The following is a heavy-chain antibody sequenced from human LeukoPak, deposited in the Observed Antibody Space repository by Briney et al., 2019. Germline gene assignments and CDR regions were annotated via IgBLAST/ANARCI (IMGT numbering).Heavy chain of an antibody. CDR2: INREKRDT. D-gene: IGHD5-12*01. Sequence: ASMTLSFKSSAYTFTFYAIHWVRHAPGQGLEWMGWINREKRDTGYAHKFQGRVTITSDPSISTAYMELSSLRSDDTAVYYCAKKVRGPSHPLDFWGQGTLVTVSS. CDR3: AKKVRGPSHPLDF. CDR1: AYTFTFYA. V-gene: IGHV1-2*02. J-gene: IGHJ4*02.